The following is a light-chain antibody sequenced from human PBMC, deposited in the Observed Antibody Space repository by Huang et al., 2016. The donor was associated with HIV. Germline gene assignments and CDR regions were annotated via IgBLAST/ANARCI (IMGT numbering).Light chain of an antibody. CDR1: QSVSSY. V-gene: IGKV3-11*01. J-gene: IGKJ5*01. Sequence: EIVLTQSPATLSLSPGERASLACWASQSVSSYLAWYQQKPGQAPRLLIYDASKRATCIPARFSGSVSGTEFTLTISSREPEDFAIYYCQHRSNWPRVTFGQGTRLEIK. CDR3: QHRSNWPRVT. CDR2: DAS.